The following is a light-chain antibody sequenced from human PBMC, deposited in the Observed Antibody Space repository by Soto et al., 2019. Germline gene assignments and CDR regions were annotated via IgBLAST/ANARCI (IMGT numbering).Light chain of an antibody. V-gene: IGKV1-5*03. CDR2: KES. Sequence: DIHMTQSPSTLSASVGGRVTVTCRASQSISSWLAWYQQKPGKAPKLLIYKESSLESGVPSRFRGSGSGKDLTLTISTLQPDDFATYYGKQYNSYYPTFRKGTKVDIX. CDR1: QSISSW. J-gene: IGKJ1*01. CDR3: KQYNSYYPT.